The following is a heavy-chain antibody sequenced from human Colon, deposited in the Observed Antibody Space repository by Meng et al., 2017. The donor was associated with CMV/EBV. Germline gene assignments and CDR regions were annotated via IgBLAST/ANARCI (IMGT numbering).Heavy chain of an antibody. J-gene: IGHJ3*02. Sequence: SETLSLTCTVSGGSISSYYWSWIRQPPGKGLEWIGYIYYSGSTNYNPSLKSRVTISVDTSKNQFSLKLSSVTAADTAVYYCARGLYYYDSSGYYYANDAFDIWGQGTMVTVSS. CDR2: IYYSGST. CDR3: ARGLYYYDSSGYYYANDAFDI. D-gene: IGHD3-22*01. CDR1: GGSISSYY. V-gene: IGHV4-59*01.